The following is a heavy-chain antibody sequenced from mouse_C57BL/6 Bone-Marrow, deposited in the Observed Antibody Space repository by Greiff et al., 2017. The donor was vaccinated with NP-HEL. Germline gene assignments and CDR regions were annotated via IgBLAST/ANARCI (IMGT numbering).Heavy chain of an antibody. V-gene: IGHV10-1*01. CDR1: GFSFNTYA. J-gene: IGHJ1*03. CDR2: IRSKSNNYAT. Sequence: EVKLVESGGGLVQPKGSLKLSCAASGFSFNTYAMNWVRQAPGKGLEWVARIRSKSNNYATYYADSVKDRFTISRDDSESMLYLQMNNLKTEDTAMYYCVRHSIHYYYGSSHWYFDVWGTGTTVTVSS. CDR3: VRHSIHYYYGSSHWYFDV. D-gene: IGHD1-1*01.